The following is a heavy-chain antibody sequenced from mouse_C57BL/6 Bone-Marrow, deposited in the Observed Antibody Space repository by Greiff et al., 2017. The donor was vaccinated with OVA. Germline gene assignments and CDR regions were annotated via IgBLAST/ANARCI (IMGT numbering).Heavy chain of an antibody. J-gene: IGHJ2*01. CDR1: GFTFSSYG. CDR2: ISSGGSYT. Sequence: EVKLVESGGDLVKPGGSLTLSCAASGFTFSSYGMSWVRQTPDKRLEWVATISSGGSYTYYPDSVKGRFTISRDNAKNTLYLQMSSLKSEDTAMYYCARRRYYDYWGQGTTLTVSS. CDR3: ARRRYYDY. V-gene: IGHV5-6*02. D-gene: IGHD2-3*01.